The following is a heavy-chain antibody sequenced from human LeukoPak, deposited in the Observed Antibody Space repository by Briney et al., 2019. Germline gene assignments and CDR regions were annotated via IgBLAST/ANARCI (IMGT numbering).Heavy chain of an antibody. Sequence: PGGSLRLSCAASGFSLSTYGMHWVRQAPGKGLEWVTLISYDGSHKYYADSVRGRFTISRDNSKNTLYLQMNSLRPEDTAVYYCARDPFQEWELKTLDYWGQGTLVTVSS. D-gene: IGHD1-26*01. CDR2: ISYDGSHK. V-gene: IGHV3-30*03. CDR1: GFSLSTYG. J-gene: IGHJ4*02. CDR3: ARDPFQEWELKTLDY.